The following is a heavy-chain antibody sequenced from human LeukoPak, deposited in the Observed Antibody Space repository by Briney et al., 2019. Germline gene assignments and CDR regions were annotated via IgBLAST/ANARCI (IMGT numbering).Heavy chain of an antibody. CDR3: ARHPNYYDTRGYLSHAFNI. CDR1: GYRFTSYW. J-gene: IGHJ3*02. V-gene: IGHV5-51*01. Sequence: GESLKISCKGSGYRFTSYWIGWVRQMPGKGLEWMGIIYPGDSDTRYSPSFQGQVTISADKSISTAYLQWSSLKASDTAMYYCARHPNYYDTRGYLSHAFNIWGQGTMVTVSS. CDR2: IYPGDSDT. D-gene: IGHD3-22*01.